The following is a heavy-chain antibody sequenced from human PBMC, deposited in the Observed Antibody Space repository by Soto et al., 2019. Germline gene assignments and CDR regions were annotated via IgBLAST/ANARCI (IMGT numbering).Heavy chain of an antibody. J-gene: IGHJ4*02. D-gene: IGHD6-13*01. V-gene: IGHV1-3*01. CDR3: ARATGIAAAGHSSY. CDR1: GYTFTSYA. Sequence: GASVKVSCKASGYTFTSYAMHWVRQAPGQRLEWMGWINAGNGNTKYSQKFQGRVTITRDTSASTAYMELSSLRSEDTAVYYCARATGIAAAGHSSYWGQGTLVTVSS. CDR2: INAGNGNT.